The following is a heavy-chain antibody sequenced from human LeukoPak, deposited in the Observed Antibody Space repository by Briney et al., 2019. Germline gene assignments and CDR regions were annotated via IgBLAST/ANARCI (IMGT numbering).Heavy chain of an antibody. CDR1: GGSISSHY. D-gene: IGHD2-21*02. J-gene: IGHJ4*02. CDR3: ASTAMVVTAISHFNY. Sequence: KSSETLSLTCTVSGGSISSHYWSWIREPPGKGLEWMGYIFHSGSTNYNPSLKSRVTMSVDTSKSQFSLKLTSVTAADTTVYYCASTAMVVTAISHFNYWGQGTLVTVSS. V-gene: IGHV4-59*11. CDR2: IFHSGST.